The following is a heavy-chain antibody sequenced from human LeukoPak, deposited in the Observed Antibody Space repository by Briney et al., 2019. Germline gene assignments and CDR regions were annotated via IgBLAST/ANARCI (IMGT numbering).Heavy chain of an antibody. CDR3: ARVNAVVVVPTAMKY. V-gene: IGHV3-30-3*01. Sequence: GGSLRLSCAASGFTFSSYAMHWVRQAPGKGLERVAVISYDGSNKYYADSVKGRFTISRDNSKNTLYLQMNSLRAEDTAVYYCARVNAVVVVPTAMKYWGQGTLVTVSS. CDR1: GFTFSSYA. D-gene: IGHD2-2*01. J-gene: IGHJ4*02. CDR2: ISYDGSNK.